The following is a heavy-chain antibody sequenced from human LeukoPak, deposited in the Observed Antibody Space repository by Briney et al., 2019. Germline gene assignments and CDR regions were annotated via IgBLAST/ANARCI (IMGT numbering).Heavy chain of an antibody. CDR2: IYYSGST. D-gene: IGHD3-22*01. Sequence: SETLSLTCTVSGGSISSSSYYWGWIRQHPGKGLEWIGYIYYSGSTYYNPSLKSRVTISVDTSKNQFSLKLSSVTAADTAVYYCARVVIPTYYFDYWGQGTLVTVSS. CDR3: ARVVIPTYYFDY. J-gene: IGHJ4*02. V-gene: IGHV4-31*03. CDR1: GGSISSSSYY.